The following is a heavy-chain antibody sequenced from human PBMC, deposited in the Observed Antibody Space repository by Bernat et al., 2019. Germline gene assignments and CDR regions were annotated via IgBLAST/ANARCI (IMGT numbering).Heavy chain of an antibody. CDR1: GFTFSSYG. J-gene: IGHJ4*02. CDR3: ARGHLLILEARAPFDY. CDR2: IWYDGSNK. D-gene: IGHD1-1*01. V-gene: IGHV3-33*01. Sequence: QVQLVESGGGVVQPGGSLRLSCAASGFTFSSYGMHWVRQAPGKGLEWVAFIWYDGSNKYYADSVKGRFTISRDNSKNTLYLQMNSLRAEDTAVYYCARGHLLILEARAPFDYWGQGTLVTVSS.